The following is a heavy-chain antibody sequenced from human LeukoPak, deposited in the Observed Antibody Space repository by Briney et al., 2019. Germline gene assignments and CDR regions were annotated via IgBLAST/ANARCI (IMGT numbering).Heavy chain of an antibody. D-gene: IGHD5-24*01. J-gene: IGHJ3*02. Sequence: ASVKVSCKASGYTFTGYYMHWVRQAPGQGLEWMGWINPNSGGTNYAQKFQGRVTMTRDTSISTAYMELSSLRSEDTAVYYCARAPFEMATDAFDIWGQGTMVTVSS. V-gene: IGHV1-2*02. CDR3: ARAPFEMATDAFDI. CDR2: INPNSGGT. CDR1: GYTFTGYY.